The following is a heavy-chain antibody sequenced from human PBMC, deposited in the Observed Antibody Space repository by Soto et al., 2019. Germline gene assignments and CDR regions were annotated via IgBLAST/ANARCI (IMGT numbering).Heavy chain of an antibody. CDR2: TYYRSKWYN. V-gene: IGHV6-1*01. J-gene: IGHJ6*02. CDR1: GDSVSSNSAA. Sequence: KQSQTLSLTCAISGDSVSSNSAAWNWIRQSPSRGLEWLGRTYYRSKWYNDYAVSVKSRITINPDTSKNQFSLQLNSVTPEDTAVYYCARLIGYCSGGRTKCGMDVWGQGTTVTVSS. D-gene: IGHD2-15*01. CDR3: ARLIGYCSGGRTKCGMDV.